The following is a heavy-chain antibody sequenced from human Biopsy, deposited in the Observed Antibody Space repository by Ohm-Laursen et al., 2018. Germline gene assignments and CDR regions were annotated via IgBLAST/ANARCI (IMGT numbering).Heavy chain of an antibody. D-gene: IGHD1/OR15-1a*01. CDR2: ITVSADTT. J-gene: IGHJ4*02. CDR3: ARGRTGG. Sequence: SLRLSCTAPGFTFSSYAMNWVRQAPGKGLEWVSAITVSADTTYYADSVRGRFTVSRDDAKNSLYLQMNSLRAEDTAVYYCARGRTGGWGQGTLVTVSS. V-gene: IGHV3-23*01. CDR1: GFTFSSYA.